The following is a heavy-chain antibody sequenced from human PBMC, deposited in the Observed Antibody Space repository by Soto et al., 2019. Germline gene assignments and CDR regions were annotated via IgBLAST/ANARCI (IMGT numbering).Heavy chain of an antibody. J-gene: IGHJ3*02. CDR2: IYPGDSDT. CDR3: ARLTAAAGLDAFDI. V-gene: IGHV5-51*01. Sequence: LGESLKISCQASGYSFTTYWISWVRQMPGKGLEWMGIIYPGDSDTRYSPSFQGQVTISADKSISTAYLQWSSLKASDTAMYYCARLTAAAGLDAFDIWGQGTMVTVSS. CDR1: GYSFTTYW. D-gene: IGHD6-13*01.